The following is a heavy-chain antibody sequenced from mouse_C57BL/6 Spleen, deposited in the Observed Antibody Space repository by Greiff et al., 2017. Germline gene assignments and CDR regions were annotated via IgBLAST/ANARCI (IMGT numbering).Heavy chain of an antibody. D-gene: IGHD2-5*01. V-gene: IGHV1-69*01. Sequence: VQLQQSGPELVKPGASVKLSCKASGYTFTSYWMHWVKQRPGQGLEWIGEIDPSDSYTNYNQKFKGKSTLTVDKSSSTAYMQLSSLTSEDSAVYYCARRDSNQYYFDYWGQGTTLTVSS. CDR2: IDPSDSYT. CDR3: ARRDSNQYYFDY. J-gene: IGHJ2*01. CDR1: GYTFTSYW.